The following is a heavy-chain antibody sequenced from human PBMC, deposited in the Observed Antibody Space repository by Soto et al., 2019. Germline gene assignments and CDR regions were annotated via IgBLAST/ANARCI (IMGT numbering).Heavy chain of an antibody. D-gene: IGHD3-9*01. J-gene: IGHJ5*02. CDR2: IIPIFGTA. CDR3: ARDRSFDWLVPNWFDP. V-gene: IGHV1-69*13. Sequence: GASVKVSCKASGGTFSSYAISWVRQAPGQGLEWMGGIIPIFGTANYAQKFQGRVTITADESTSTAYMELSSLRSEDTAVYYCARDRSFDWLVPNWFDPWGQGTLVTVSS. CDR1: GGTFSSYA.